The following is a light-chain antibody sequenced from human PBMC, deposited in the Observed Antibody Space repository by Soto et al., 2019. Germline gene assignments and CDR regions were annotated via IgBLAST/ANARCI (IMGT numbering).Light chain of an antibody. CDR3: SSYTSSSTLV. Sequence: QSALTQPASVSGSPGQSITISCTGTSSDVGGYNYVSWYQQHPGKAPKLMIYEVSNRPSGFSNRFSGSKSGNTASLTISGLQPEDEADYYCSSYTSSSTLVFGGGTKVTVL. V-gene: IGLV2-14*01. CDR1: SSDVGGYNY. CDR2: EVS. J-gene: IGLJ3*02.